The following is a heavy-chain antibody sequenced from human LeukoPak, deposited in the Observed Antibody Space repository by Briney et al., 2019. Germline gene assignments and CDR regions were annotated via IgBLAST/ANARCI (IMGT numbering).Heavy chain of an antibody. Sequence: GGSLRLSCAASGFTFSNAWMSWVRQAPGKGLEWVANIKQDGSEKYYVDSVKGRFTISRDNAKNSLYLQMNSLRAEDTAVYYCAREGDSSGYYDSWGQGTLVTVSS. J-gene: IGHJ5*01. V-gene: IGHV3-7*03. D-gene: IGHD3-22*01. CDR2: IKQDGSEK. CDR1: GFTFSNAW. CDR3: AREGDSSGYYDS.